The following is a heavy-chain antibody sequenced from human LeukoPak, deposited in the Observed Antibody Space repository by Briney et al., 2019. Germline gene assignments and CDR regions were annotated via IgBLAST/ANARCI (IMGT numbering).Heavy chain of an antibody. CDR1: GFTFSTYA. V-gene: IGHV3-21*01. Sequence: GGSLRLSCAASGFTFSTYAMSWVRQAPGKGLEWVSSISSSSSYIYYADSVKGRFTISRDNAKNSLYLQMISLRAEDTAVYYCARVLHKRNYDSSDYYGSWGQGTLVTVSS. CDR3: ARVLHKRNYDSSDYYGS. J-gene: IGHJ5*02. D-gene: IGHD3-22*01. CDR2: ISSSSSYI.